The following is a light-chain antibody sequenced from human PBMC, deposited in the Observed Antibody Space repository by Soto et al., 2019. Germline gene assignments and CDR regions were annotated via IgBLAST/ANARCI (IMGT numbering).Light chain of an antibody. J-gene: IGLJ3*02. CDR2: GVN. Sequence: QSVLTQPRSVSGSPGQSLTFSCTGTSSDVGAYNSVSWYQQHPGKAPKLVIYGVNKRPSGVPDRFFGSKSGNTASLTISGLQAEDEAVYYCSSFAGYYSLVFGGGTKLTVL. CDR3: SSFAGYYSLV. V-gene: IGLV2-11*01. CDR1: SSDVGAYNS.